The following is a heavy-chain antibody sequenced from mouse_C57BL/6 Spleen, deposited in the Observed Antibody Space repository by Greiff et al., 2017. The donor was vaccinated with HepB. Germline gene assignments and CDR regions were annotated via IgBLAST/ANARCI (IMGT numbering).Heavy chain of an antibody. CDR1: GYTFTSYW. CDR2: IYPSDSET. CDR3: ARGWLPWYFDV. D-gene: IGHD2-3*01. J-gene: IGHJ1*03. V-gene: IGHV1-61*01. Sequence: QVQLKQPGAELVRPGSSVKLSCKASGYTFTSYWMDWVKQRPGQGLEWIGNIYPSDSETHYNQKFKDKATLTVDKSSSTAYMQLSSLTSEDSAVYYCARGWLPWYFDVWGTGTTVTVSS.